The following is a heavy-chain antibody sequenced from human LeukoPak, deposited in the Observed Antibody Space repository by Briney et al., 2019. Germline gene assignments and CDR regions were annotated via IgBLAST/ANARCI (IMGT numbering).Heavy chain of an antibody. V-gene: IGHV4-34*01. J-gene: IGHJ4*02. D-gene: IGHD6-6*01. Sequence: PSETLSLTCAVYGGSFSGYYWSWIRQPPGKGLEWIGEINHSGSTNYNPSLKSRVTISVDTSKNQFSLKLSSVTAADTAVYYCARGRGGESSGSSVPYYFDYWGQGTLVTVSS. CDR3: ARGRGGESSGSSVPYYFDY. CDR1: GGSFSGYY. CDR2: INHSGST.